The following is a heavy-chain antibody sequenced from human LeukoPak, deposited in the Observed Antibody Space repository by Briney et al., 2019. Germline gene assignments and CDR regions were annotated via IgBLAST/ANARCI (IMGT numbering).Heavy chain of an antibody. CDR3: ARGGGLLWFGEFDY. J-gene: IGHJ4*02. D-gene: IGHD3-10*01. CDR1: GGSISSSTFY. Sequence: PSETLSLTCTVSGGSISSSTFYWGWIRQPPGKGLEWIGSLYYSGSTYCNPSLKSRVTISVDTSKNQFSLKLSSVTAADTAVYYCARGGGLLWFGEFDYWGQGTLVTVSS. CDR2: LYYSGST. V-gene: IGHV4-39*07.